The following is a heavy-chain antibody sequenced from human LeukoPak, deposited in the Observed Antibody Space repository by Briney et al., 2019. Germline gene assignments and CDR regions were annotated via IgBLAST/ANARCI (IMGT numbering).Heavy chain of an antibody. CDR2: IKQGGGAM. J-gene: IGHJ6*02. CDR3: ARDLSSTSSYAMDV. D-gene: IGHD2-2*01. V-gene: IGHV3-7*05. CDR1: GFTFSSYW. Sequence: PGGSLRLSCAVSGFTFSSYWMNWVRQAPGKGLEWVANIKQGGGAMYYVDSVKGRFTVSRDNAKNSLYLQMNSLRAEDTAVYYCARDLSSTSSYAMDVWGQGTTVTVSS.